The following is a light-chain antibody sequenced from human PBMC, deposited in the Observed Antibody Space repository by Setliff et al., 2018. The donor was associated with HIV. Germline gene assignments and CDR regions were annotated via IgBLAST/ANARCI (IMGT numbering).Light chain of an antibody. CDR2: GAS. J-gene: IGKJ1*01. Sequence: EIVLTQSPGTLSLSPGERATLSCRTSRVVSTSYLAWYQHKPGQAPRLLIYGASRRATGIPDRFSGSGSGTDYTLTISRLEPEDFAVYYCQQYGSSLGTVGQGTKVDIK. V-gene: IGKV3-20*01. CDR3: QQYGSSLGT. CDR1: RVVSTSY.